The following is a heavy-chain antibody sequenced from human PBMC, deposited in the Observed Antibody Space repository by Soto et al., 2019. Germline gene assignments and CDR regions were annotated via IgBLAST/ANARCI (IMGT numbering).Heavy chain of an antibody. CDR1: GFSLSTSGVG. J-gene: IGHJ4*02. CDR3: AHRPNSGWYFDY. V-gene: IGHV2-5*02. CDR2: IYWDDDK. D-gene: IGHD6-19*01. Sequence: QITLKESGPTLVKPTQTLTLTCTFSGFSLSTSGVGVGWIRQPPGKALEWLALIYWDDDKRYSPSLKSRLTIXKXXSKNHVVLTMTNVDPVDTATYYCAHRPNSGWYFDYWGQGTLVTVSS.